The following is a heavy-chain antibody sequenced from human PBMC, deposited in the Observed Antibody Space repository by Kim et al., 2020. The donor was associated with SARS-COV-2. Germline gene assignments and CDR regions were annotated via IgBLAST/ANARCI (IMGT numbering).Heavy chain of an antibody. V-gene: IGHV4-31*03. CDR2: IYYSGST. J-gene: IGHJ4*02. Sequence: SETLSLTCTVSGGSISSGGYYWSWIRQHPGKCLEWIGYIYYSGSTYYNPSLKSRVTISVDTSKNQFSLKLSSVTAADTAVYYCARVRSFFGVVRNFDYWGQGTLVTVSS. CDR1: GGSISSGGYY. D-gene: IGHD3-3*01. CDR3: ARVRSFFGVVRNFDY.